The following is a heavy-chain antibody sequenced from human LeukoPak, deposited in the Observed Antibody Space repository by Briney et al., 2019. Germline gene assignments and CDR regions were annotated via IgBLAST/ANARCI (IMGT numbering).Heavy chain of an antibody. V-gene: IGHV3-30*18. Sequence: GGSLRLSCAASGFTFTRFGMHWVRQAPGKGLEWVAIISYDGSIEHYADSVRGRFTVSRDNSKNTLYLQMNSLRTEDTAVYYCAKDLMDIQEMAYYYVGMDVWGQGTTVIVSS. CDR2: ISYDGSIE. CDR1: GFTFTRFG. D-gene: IGHD5-24*01. J-gene: IGHJ6*02. CDR3: AKDLMDIQEMAYYYVGMDV.